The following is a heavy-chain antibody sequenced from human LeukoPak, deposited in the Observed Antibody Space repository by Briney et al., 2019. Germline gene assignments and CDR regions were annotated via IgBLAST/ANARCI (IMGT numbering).Heavy chain of an antibody. CDR1: GYTFTSYY. J-gene: IGHJ4*02. Sequence: GASVKVSCKASGYTFTSYYMHWVRQAPGQGLEWMGIINPSGGSTSYAQKFQGRVTMTRDTSTSTAYMELSRLRSDDTAVYYCARGSPRMITFGGVIVTLSFDYWGQGTLVTVSS. D-gene: IGHD3-16*02. CDR2: INPSGGST. CDR3: ARGSPRMITFGGVIVTLSFDY. V-gene: IGHV1-46*01.